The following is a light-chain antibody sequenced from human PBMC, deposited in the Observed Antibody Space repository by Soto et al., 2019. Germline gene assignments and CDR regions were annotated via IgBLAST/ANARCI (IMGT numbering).Light chain of an antibody. Sequence: QSALTQPASVSGSPGQSITISCTGTSGDVGGYYYVSWYQQLPGKAPKLMISEVSNRPSGVSHRFSGSKSGNTASLTISGLQAVDEADYYCSSYSDTNIYVFGTGTKGTV. CDR2: EVS. CDR1: SGDVGGYYY. V-gene: IGLV2-14*01. CDR3: SSYSDTNIYV. J-gene: IGLJ1*01.